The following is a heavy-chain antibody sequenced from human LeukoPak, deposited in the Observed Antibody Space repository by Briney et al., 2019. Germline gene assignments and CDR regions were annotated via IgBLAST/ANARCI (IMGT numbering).Heavy chain of an antibody. D-gene: IGHD3-10*01. CDR3: ARELISSRAAFDT. CDR2: VGHSGTT. J-gene: IGHJ3*02. Sequence: KSSETLSLTCAAYGGSLNDYLWSWIRQPPGQGLEWIGEVGHSGTTNYNPSLKSRVTISVDTSKNQFSLKLTSVTAADTAVYYCARELISSRAAFDTWGQGTVVTVSS. CDR1: GGSLNDYL. V-gene: IGHV4-34*01.